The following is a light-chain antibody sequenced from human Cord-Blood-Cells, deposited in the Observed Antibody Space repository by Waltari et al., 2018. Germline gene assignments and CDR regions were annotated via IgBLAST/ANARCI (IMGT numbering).Light chain of an antibody. CDR1: SGHSRYA. CDR3: QTWGTGIQV. CDR2: LNSDGSH. V-gene: IGLV4-69*01. J-gene: IGLJ3*02. Sequence: QLVLTQSPSASASLGASVKLTCTLSSGHSRYAIAWPPQQPEKGPRYLMKLNSDGSHSKGDGIPDRFSGSSSGAERYPAISSLQSEDEADYYCQTWGTGIQVVGGGTKLTVL.